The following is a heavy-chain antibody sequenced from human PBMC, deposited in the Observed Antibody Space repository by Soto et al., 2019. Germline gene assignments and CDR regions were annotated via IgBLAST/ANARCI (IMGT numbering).Heavy chain of an antibody. CDR3: ARGALPTDAFDI. CDR2: IIPILGIA. D-gene: IGHD1-26*01. J-gene: IGHJ3*02. V-gene: IGHV1-69*02. Sequence: QVQLVQSGAEVKKPGSSVKVSCKASGGTFSSYTISWVRQAPGQGLEWMGRIIPILGIANYAQKFQGRVTITADKSTSTAYMELSSLRSEDTAVYHCARGALPTDAFDIWGQGTMVTVSS. CDR1: GGTFSSYT.